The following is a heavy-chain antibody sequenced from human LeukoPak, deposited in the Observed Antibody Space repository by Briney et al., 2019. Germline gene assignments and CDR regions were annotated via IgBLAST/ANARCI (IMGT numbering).Heavy chain of an antibody. D-gene: IGHD6-13*01. Sequence: SQTLSLTCTVSGGSISSGGYYWSWIRQPPGKGLEWIGYIYHSGSTYYNPSLKSRVTISVDRSKNQFSLKLSSVTAADTAVYYCARDDTKSSSWSESRGYYFDYWGQGTLVTVSS. CDR1: GGSISSGGYY. J-gene: IGHJ4*02. CDR2: IYHSGST. CDR3: ARDDTKSSSWSESRGYYFDY. V-gene: IGHV4-30-2*01.